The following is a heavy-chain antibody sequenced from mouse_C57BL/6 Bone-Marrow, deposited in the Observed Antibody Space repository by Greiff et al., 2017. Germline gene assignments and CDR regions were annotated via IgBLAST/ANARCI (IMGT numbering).Heavy chain of an antibody. D-gene: IGHD6-1*01. Sequence: QVQLKQSGPGLVQPSQSLSITCTVSGFSLTSYGVHWVRQSPGKGLEWLGVIWSGGSTDYNAAFISRLSISKDNSKSQVFFKMNSLQADDTAIYYCARGCQGYFDVWGTGTTVTVSS. CDR1: GFSLTSYG. J-gene: IGHJ1*03. CDR3: ARGCQGYFDV. V-gene: IGHV2-2*01. CDR2: IWSGGST.